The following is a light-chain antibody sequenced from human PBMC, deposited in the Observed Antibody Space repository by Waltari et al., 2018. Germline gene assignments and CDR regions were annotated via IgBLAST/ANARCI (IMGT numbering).Light chain of an antibody. V-gene: IGKV1-5*03. Sequence: DIQMTPSPSTLSASVGDRVTITFRASQIISSWLAWYQQKPGNAPNLLIYKASNLESGVPSRFSGSGSGTEFTLTISSLQPDDFATYYCQQYHIYPITFGQGSRLEIK. CDR1: QIISSW. J-gene: IGKJ5*01. CDR2: KAS. CDR3: QQYHIYPIT.